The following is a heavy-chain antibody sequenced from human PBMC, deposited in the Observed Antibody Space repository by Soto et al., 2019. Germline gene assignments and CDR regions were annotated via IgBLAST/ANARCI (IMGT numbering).Heavy chain of an antibody. J-gene: IGHJ4*02. CDR2: IRSKANSYAT. CDR1: GFPFDDFA. D-gene: IGHD1-1*01. CDR3: TRRYVGPTEHYDY. V-gene: IGHV3-73*01. Sequence: PGGSLRLSCKFSGFPFDDFAMNVVLQAAVKGLEWVGRIRSKANSYATAYAASVKGRFTISRDDSKNTAYLQMNSLKTEDTAVYYCTRRYVGPTEHYDYWGQGTLVTV.